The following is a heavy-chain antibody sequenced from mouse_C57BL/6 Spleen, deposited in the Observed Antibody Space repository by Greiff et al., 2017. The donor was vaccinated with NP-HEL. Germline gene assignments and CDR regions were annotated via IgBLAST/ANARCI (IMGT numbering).Heavy chain of an antibody. V-gene: IGHV14-2*01. Sequence: EVKLQESGAELVKPGASVKLSCTASGFNIKDYYMHWVKQRTEQGLEWIGRIDPEDGETKYAPKFQGKATITADTSSNTAYLQLSSLTSEDTAVYYCASLLRPLYAMDYWGQGTSVTVSS. CDR2: IDPEDGET. CDR3: ASLLRPLYAMDY. J-gene: IGHJ4*01. D-gene: IGHD1-2*01. CDR1: GFNIKDYY.